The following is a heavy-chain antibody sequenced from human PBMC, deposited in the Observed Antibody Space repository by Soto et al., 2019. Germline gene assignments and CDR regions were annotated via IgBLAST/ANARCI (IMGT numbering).Heavy chain of an antibody. Sequence: PGGSLRLSCEASGFTFSDYYMSWIRQAPGKGLEWVGRIKSKTDGGTTDYAAPVKGRFTISRDDSKNTLYLQMNSLKTEDTAVYYCTTDYGVAAAAFDYWGQGTLVTVSS. J-gene: IGHJ4*02. D-gene: IGHD6-13*01. V-gene: IGHV3-15*01. CDR3: TTDYGVAAAAFDY. CDR2: IKSKTDGGTT. CDR1: GFTFSDYY.